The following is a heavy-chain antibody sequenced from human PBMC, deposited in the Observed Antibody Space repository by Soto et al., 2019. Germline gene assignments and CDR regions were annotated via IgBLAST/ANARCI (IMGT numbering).Heavy chain of an antibody. CDR1: GGTFSSYA. V-gene: IGHV1-69*12. J-gene: IGHJ4*01. CDR2: IIPIFGTA. Sequence: QVQLVQSGAEVKKPGSSVKVSCKASGGTFSSYAISWVRQAPGQGLEWMGGIIPIFGTANYAQKFQGRVTITADETTSTAYMALSSRRSEDTAAYYCAGGDSTAPVYYFDYCGHGTLVTVSS. D-gene: IGHD3-22*01. CDR3: AGGDSTAPVYYFDY.